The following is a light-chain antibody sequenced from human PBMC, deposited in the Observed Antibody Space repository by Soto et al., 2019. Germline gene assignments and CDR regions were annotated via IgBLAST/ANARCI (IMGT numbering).Light chain of an antibody. CDR3: AAWDDSLNGLYV. Sequence: QSVLTQPASASGTPGQRVTISCSGSSSNIGSNTVNWYQQLPGTAPKLLIHSNNQRPTGVPDRFSGSKSGTSASLAISGLQSEDEADYYSAAWDDSLNGLYVFGTGTQVTVL. J-gene: IGLJ1*01. V-gene: IGLV1-44*01. CDR2: SNN. CDR1: SSNIGSNT.